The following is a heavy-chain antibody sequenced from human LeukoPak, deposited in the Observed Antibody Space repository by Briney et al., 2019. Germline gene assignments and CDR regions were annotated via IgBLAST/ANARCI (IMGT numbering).Heavy chain of an antibody. J-gene: IGHJ4*02. V-gene: IGHV3-23*01. CDR2: ISGSGGST. Sequence: GGSLRLSCAASGFTFSSYAMSWVRQAPGKGLEWVSAISGSGGSTYYADSVKGRFTISRDNSKNTLYMQMNSLRAEDTALYYCAKGAAAAPWGYWGQGTLVTVSS. CDR1: GFTFSSYA. D-gene: IGHD6-13*01. CDR3: AKGAAAAPWGY.